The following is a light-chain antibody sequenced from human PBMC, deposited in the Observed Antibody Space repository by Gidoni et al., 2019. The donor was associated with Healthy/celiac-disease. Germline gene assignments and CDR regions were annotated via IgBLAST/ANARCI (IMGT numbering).Light chain of an antibody. Sequence: SSELTQPPSVSVSPGKPASITCSGDKLGDKYACWYQQKPGQSPVLVIYQDSKRPSGIPERFSGSNSGNTATLTISGTQAMDEADYYCQAWDSSTVVFGGGTKLTVL. CDR2: QDS. V-gene: IGLV3-1*01. CDR1: KLGDKY. J-gene: IGLJ2*01. CDR3: QAWDSSTVV.